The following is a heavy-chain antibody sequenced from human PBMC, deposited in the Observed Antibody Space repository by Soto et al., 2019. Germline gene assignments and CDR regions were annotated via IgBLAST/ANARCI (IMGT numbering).Heavy chain of an antibody. CDR2: IYYSGST. CDR1: GGSVTSGNYY. CDR3: ARGPVVTPFVDY. Sequence: PSETLSLTCTVSGGSVTSGNYYWSWIRQPPGKGLEWIGHIYYSGSTNYNPSLKSRVTISVDASKNQFSLKLSSVTAADTAIYYCARGPVVTPFVDYWDQGTLVTVSS. D-gene: IGHD2-21*02. J-gene: IGHJ4*02. V-gene: IGHV4-61*01.